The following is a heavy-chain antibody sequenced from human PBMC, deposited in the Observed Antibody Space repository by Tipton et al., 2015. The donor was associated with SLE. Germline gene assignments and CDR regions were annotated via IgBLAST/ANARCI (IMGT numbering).Heavy chain of an antibody. J-gene: IGHJ3*02. CDR3: ARHLPYSSGLDAFDI. D-gene: IGHD6-19*01. CDR1: GGSISSSPYY. V-gene: IGHV4-39*01. CDR2: IYYSGST. Sequence: TLSLTCTVSGGSISSSPYYWGWICQPPGKGLEWIGSIYYSGSTYYNPSLKSRVTISVDTSKNQFSLKLSSVTAADTAVYYCARHLPYSSGLDAFDIWGQGTMVTVSS.